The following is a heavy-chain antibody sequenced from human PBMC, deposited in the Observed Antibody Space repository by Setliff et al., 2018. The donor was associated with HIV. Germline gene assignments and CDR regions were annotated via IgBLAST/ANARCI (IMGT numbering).Heavy chain of an antibody. CDR2: IAPSSGGI. CDR1: GYTFTSYI. Sequence: ASVKVSCKASGYTFTSYILHWVRQAAGQGLEWVGRIAPSSGGIHYAQKFQDRVTMTRDTSTSTVYMDLSRLRSEDTAVYYCAREFPGGSKGFDYWGQGTLVTVSS. D-gene: IGHD3-10*01. J-gene: IGHJ4*02. CDR3: AREFPGGSKGFDY. V-gene: IGHV1-46*01.